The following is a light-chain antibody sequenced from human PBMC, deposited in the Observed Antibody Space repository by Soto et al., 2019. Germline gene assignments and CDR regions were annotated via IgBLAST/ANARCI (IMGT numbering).Light chain of an antibody. V-gene: IGKV3-20*01. CDR2: GTS. CDR1: QSVSASY. J-gene: IGKJ2*01. CDR3: QQCGGSLDYT. Sequence: ETVLTQSPGTLSLSPGERATLSCRASQSVSASYLAWYQQKPGQAPRLLIYGTSSRATGIPDRFSGSGSGTDFTLTISRLEPEDFAVYYCQQCGGSLDYTFGQGTKLEIK.